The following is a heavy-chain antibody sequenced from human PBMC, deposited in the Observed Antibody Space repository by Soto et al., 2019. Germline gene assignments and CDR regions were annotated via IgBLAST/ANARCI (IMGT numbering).Heavy chain of an antibody. Sequence: SETLSLTCTVSGGSISSYYWSWIRQPPGKGLEWIGYIYYSGSTNYNPSLKSRVTISVDTSKNQFSLKLSSVTAADTAVYYCARGSDSSGLTQDYWGQGTLVTVSS. CDR2: IYYSGST. D-gene: IGHD3-22*01. CDR3: ARGSDSSGLTQDY. V-gene: IGHV4-59*01. J-gene: IGHJ4*02. CDR1: GGSISSYY.